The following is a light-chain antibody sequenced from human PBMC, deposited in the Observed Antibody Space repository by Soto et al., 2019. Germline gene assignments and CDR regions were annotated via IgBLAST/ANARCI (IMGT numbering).Light chain of an antibody. Sequence: IQMTQSPSTLSASVADRVTFTCRASQTISTWLAWYQQKPGEAPKLLIYKASTLEVGVPSRFSASGSGTEFTLTINTLQPADFATYYCQQYNSYPWTFGQGTKV. CDR1: QTISTW. J-gene: IGKJ1*01. V-gene: IGKV1-5*03. CDR2: KAS. CDR3: QQYNSYPWT.